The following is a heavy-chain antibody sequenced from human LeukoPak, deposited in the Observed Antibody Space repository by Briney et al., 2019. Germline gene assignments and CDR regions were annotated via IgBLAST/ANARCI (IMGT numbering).Heavy chain of an antibody. CDR3: AKASSYYYDSSGYYYPHYYYYGMDV. V-gene: IGHV3-30*18. Sequence: PGRSLRLSCAASGFTFSSYGMHWVRQAPGKGLEWVAVISYDGSNKYYADSVKGRFTISRDNSKNTLYLQMNSLRAEDTAVYYCAKASSYYYDSSGYYYPHYYYYGMDVWGQGTTVTVSS. CDR2: ISYDGSNK. D-gene: IGHD3-22*01. CDR1: GFTFSSYG. J-gene: IGHJ6*02.